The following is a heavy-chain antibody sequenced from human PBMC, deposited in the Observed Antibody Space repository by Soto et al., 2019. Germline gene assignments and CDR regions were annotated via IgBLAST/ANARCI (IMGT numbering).Heavy chain of an antibody. J-gene: IGHJ4*02. D-gene: IGHD5-12*01. V-gene: IGHV1-24*01. CDR2: FDPEDGET. Sequence: ASVKVSCKVSGYTLTELSMHWVRQAPGKGLEWMGGFDPEDGETIYAQKFQGRVTMTEDTSTDTAYMELSSLRSEDTAVYYCATGGIVATIFSRQNSSGWYYFDYWGQGTLVTVSS. CDR1: GYTLTELS. CDR3: ATGGIVATIFSRQNSSGWYYFDY.